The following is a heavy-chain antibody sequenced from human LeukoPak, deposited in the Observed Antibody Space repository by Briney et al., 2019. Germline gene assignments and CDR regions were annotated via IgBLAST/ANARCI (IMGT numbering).Heavy chain of an antibody. D-gene: IGHD2-8*02. J-gene: IGHJ4*02. CDR2: ISSSSNII. V-gene: IGHV3-48*02. CDR1: GFTFSTYS. CDR3: ARAVTVFLDY. Sequence: TGGSLRLSCAASGFTFSTYSTNWVRQAPGKGLEGVSYISSSSNIIYYADSVKGRFTISRDNSKNSLYLQMNSLRDEDTALYYCARAVTVFLDYWGQGTLVTVSS.